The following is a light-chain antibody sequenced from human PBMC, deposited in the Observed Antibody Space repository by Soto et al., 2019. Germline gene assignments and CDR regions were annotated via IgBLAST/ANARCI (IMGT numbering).Light chain of an antibody. CDR3: SSFTTSSTYV. V-gene: IGLV2-14*01. Sequence: QSALTQPPSVSLSPGQSVAISCTGTSSDIGAYNYVSLYQQYPGRAPKLMIYEVNNRPSGVSNRFSGSKSGNTASLTISGLQAEDEADYYCSSFTTSSTYVVGAGTKVTVL. J-gene: IGLJ1*01. CDR2: EVN. CDR1: SSDIGAYNY.